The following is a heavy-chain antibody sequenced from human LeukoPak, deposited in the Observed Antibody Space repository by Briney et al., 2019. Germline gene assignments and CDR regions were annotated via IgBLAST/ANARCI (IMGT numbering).Heavy chain of an antibody. CDR1: GGTFSSYA. Sequence: GASVKVSCKASGGTFSSYAISWVRQAPGQGLEWMGGIIPIFGTANYAQKFQGRVTITADESTSTAYMELSSLRSEDTAVYYCARDPPYSTSYYYYYMDVWGKGTTVTVSS. D-gene: IGHD6-6*01. CDR3: ARDPPYSTSYYYYYMDV. J-gene: IGHJ6*03. V-gene: IGHV1-69*01. CDR2: IIPIFGTA.